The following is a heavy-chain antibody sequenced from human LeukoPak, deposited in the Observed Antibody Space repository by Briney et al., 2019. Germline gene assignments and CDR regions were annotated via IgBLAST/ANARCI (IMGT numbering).Heavy chain of an antibody. CDR3: AMGSPDEPLDY. J-gene: IGHJ4*02. Sequence: GGSLRLSCAASGFTFSSYGMHWVRQAPGKGLEWVAVISYDGSTKYYADSVKGRFTISRDNSKNTLYLQMNSLRAEDTAVYFCAMGSPDEPLDYWGQGTLVTVSS. V-gene: IGHV3-30*03. D-gene: IGHD1-26*01. CDR1: GFTFSSYG. CDR2: ISYDGSTK.